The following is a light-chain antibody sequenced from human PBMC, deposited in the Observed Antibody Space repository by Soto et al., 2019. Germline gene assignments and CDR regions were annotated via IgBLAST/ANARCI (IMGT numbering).Light chain of an antibody. CDR1: SSDVGGYNY. J-gene: IGLJ2*01. V-gene: IGLV2-14*01. Sequence: QSALTQPASVSGSPGQSITISCTGTSSDVGGYNYVSWYQQHPGKAPKLMIYEVSDRPSGVSNRFSGSKAGHTASLTISGSQAEDEAHYYCSSCTSSIVVFGGAAKVTVI. CDR3: SSCTSSIVV. CDR2: EVS.